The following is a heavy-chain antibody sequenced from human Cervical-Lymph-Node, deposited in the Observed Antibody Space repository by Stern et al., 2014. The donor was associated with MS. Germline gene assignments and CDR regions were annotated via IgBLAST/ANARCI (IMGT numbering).Heavy chain of an antibody. D-gene: IGHD1-26*01. Sequence: VQLVESGGGLVMPVGSLRLSCAASGFIFSSYSMNWVRQAPGKGLVWVSSISSWSSYIYYADSVKGRFTISRDNAKNSLYLQMNSLRAEDTAVYYCARDKDSGSYYLGEYYYYYGMDVWGQGTTATVSS. J-gene: IGHJ6*02. CDR2: ISSWSSYI. CDR3: ARDKDSGSYYLGEYYYYYGMDV. V-gene: IGHV3-21*01. CDR1: GFIFSSYS.